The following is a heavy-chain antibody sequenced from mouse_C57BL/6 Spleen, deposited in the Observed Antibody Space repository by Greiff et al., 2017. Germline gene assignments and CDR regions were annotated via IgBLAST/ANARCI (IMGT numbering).Heavy chain of an antibody. CDR1: GYTFTSYW. J-gene: IGHJ3*01. CDR2: IDPSDSET. V-gene: IGHV1-52*01. D-gene: IGHD2-4*01. Sequence: VQLQQPGAELVRPGSSVKLSCKASGYTFTSYWMHWVKQRPIQGLEWIGNIDPSDSETHYNQKFKDKATLTVDKSSSTAYMQLSSLTSEDSAVYYCARLDDYEGGSWFAYWGQGTLVTVSA. CDR3: ARLDDYEGGSWFAY.